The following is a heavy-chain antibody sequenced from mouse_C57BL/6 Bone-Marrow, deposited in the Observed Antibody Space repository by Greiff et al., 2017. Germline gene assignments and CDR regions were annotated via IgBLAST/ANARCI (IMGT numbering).Heavy chain of an antibody. D-gene: IGHD3-2*02. CDR3: AREAPDSSGYYYAMDY. CDR1: GFTFSDFY. Sequence: DVQLVESGGGLVQSGRSLRLSCATSGFTFSDFYMEWVRQAPGKGLEWIAASRNKANDYTTEYSASVKGRFIVSRDTSPSILYLQMNALRAEDTAMEYWAREAPDSSGYYYAMDYWGQGTSVTVSS. V-gene: IGHV7-1*01. J-gene: IGHJ4*01. CDR2: SRNKANDYTT.